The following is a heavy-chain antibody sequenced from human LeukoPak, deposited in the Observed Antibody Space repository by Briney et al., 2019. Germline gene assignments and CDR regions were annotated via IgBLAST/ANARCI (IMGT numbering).Heavy chain of an antibody. V-gene: IGHV1-2*02. CDR3: ASGKQQLVKRSPLAY. CDR2: INPNSGGT. D-gene: IGHD6-13*01. J-gene: IGHJ4*02. CDR1: RYTFTGYY. Sequence: ASVKVSCKASRYTFTGYYMLWVRQAPGQGLEWMGWINPNSGGTNYAQKFQGRVTMTRDTSISTAYMELSRLRSDDTAVYYCASGKQQLVKRSPLAYWGQGTLVTVSS.